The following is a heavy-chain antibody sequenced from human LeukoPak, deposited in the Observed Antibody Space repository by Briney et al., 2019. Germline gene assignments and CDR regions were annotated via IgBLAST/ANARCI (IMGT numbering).Heavy chain of an antibody. Sequence: GGSLRLSCAASGFTFSSYAMSWVRQAPGKGLEWVSAISGSGGSTYYADSVKGRFTISRDNSKNTLYLQMNSLRAEDTAVYYCAKEVWFGESLSAYYGMDVWGQGTTVTVSS. CDR3: AKEVWFGESLSAYYGMDV. V-gene: IGHV3-23*01. J-gene: IGHJ6*02. CDR2: ISGSGGST. CDR1: GFTFSSYA. D-gene: IGHD3-10*01.